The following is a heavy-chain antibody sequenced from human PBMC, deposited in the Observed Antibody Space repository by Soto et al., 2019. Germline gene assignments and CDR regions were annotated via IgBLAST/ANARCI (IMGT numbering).Heavy chain of an antibody. D-gene: IGHD3-16*02. V-gene: IGHV1-3*05. CDR1: GYTFTNYA. Sequence: QVQLVQSGAEEKKPGASVKVSCKASGYTFTNYAMNWVRQAPGHTLEWMGWINAGNGNTKYSQKFPGRVTITRDTSASTAYMELSSLGSEDTAVYYCAGGFPLGFDPWGQGTLVTVSS. CDR3: AGGFPLGFDP. CDR2: INAGNGNT. J-gene: IGHJ5*02.